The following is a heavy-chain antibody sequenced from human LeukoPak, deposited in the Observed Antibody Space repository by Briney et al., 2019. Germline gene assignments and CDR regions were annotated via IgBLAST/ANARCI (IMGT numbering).Heavy chain of an antibody. CDR2: IYYSGST. CDR3: ARDFREGSYYFDY. CDR1: GGSISSSSYY. J-gene: IGHJ4*02. V-gene: IGHV4-61*01. Sequence: SETLSLTCTVSGGSISSSSYYWGWIRQPPGKGLEWIGSIYYSGSTNYNPSLKSRVTISIDTSKNQFSLKLSSVTAADTAVYYCARDFREGSYYFDYWGQGTLVTVSS. D-gene: IGHD3-16*02.